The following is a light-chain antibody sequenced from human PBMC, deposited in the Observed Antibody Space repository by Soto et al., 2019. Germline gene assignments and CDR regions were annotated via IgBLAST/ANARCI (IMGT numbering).Light chain of an antibody. Sequence: EIVMTQSSATLSVSPGERATLSCRASQSVSSNLAWYQQKPGQAPRLLIYGASTRATGIPARFSGGGSGTEFTLTISSLQSEDFAVYYCQQYNNWPPMYTFGQGTKLEIK. CDR1: QSVSSN. CDR2: GAS. J-gene: IGKJ2*01. CDR3: QQYNNWPPMYT. V-gene: IGKV3-15*01.